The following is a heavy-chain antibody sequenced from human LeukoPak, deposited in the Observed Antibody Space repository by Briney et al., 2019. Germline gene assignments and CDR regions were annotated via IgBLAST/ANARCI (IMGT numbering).Heavy chain of an antibody. Sequence: PGGSLRLSCAASGFTFSTYWMTWVRQAPGKGLEWVANINQDGTEKNYVDSVKGLFTISRDNAKNSLFLQMNSLRAEDTAVYYCARNMGDYWGQGTLVTVSS. CDR1: GFTFSTYW. D-gene: IGHD2/OR15-2a*01. CDR3: ARNMGDY. V-gene: IGHV3-7*04. J-gene: IGHJ4*02. CDR2: INQDGTEK.